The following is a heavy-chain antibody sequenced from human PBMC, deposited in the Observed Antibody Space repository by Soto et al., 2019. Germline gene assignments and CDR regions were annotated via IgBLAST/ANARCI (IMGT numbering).Heavy chain of an antibody. CDR3: ATRDPGHY. V-gene: IGHV1-46*01. Sequence: VKVSCKAFGSNFTTYCMHWVRQAPGQGLEWMGITSPDCGCTSYAQKFQGRVTMTRDTSTSTVYMDLRSLRSEDTAVDSCATRDPGHYWGQGTLVTVSS. CDR1: GSNFTTYC. J-gene: IGHJ4*02. CDR2: TSPDCGCT.